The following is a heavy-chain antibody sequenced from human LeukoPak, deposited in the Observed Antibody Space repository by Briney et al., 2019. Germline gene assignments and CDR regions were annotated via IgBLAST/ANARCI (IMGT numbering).Heavy chain of an antibody. D-gene: IGHD2-2*01. J-gene: IGHJ6*03. CDR3: ARRGPFCSSISCYDDLYYYYFMDV. CDR1: GYTFTRFG. V-gene: IGHV1-18*01. Sequence: ASVKVSCKASGYTFTRFGISWVRQAPGQGLEWMGWISPYSGNTDYAQKVQGRVTMTTDTPTSTAYMELRSLRSDDTAVYYCARRGPFCSSISCYDDLYYYYFMDVWGKGTTVTVSS. CDR2: ISPYSGNT.